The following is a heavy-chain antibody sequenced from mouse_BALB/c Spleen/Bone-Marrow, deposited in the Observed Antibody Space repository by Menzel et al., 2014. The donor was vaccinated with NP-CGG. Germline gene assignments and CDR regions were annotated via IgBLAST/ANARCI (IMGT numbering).Heavy chain of an antibody. J-gene: IGHJ4*01. V-gene: IGHV1-54*01. CDR1: GYAFTNYL. Sequence: QVHLQQPGAELVRPGTSVKVSSKASGYAFTNYLIEWVKQRPGQGLEWIGVINPGSGGTNYNEKFRGKATLTADKSSSTAYMQLSSLTSDDSAVYFCARCLTGTSALDSWGQGTSVTVSS. D-gene: IGHD4-1*01. CDR2: INPGSGGT. CDR3: ARCLTGTSALDS.